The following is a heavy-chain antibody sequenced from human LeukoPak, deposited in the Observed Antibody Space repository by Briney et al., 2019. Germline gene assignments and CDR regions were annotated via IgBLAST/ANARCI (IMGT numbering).Heavy chain of an antibody. CDR3: AREGHDYGDYYDY. V-gene: IGHV4-34*01. D-gene: IGHD4-17*01. Sequence: SETPSLTCAVYGGSFSVYYWSWIRQPPGKGLEWIGEINHSGSTNYNPSLKSRVTISVDTSKNQFSLKLSSVTAADTAVYYCAREGHDYGDYYDYWGQGTLVTVSS. CDR2: INHSGST. CDR1: GGSFSVYY. J-gene: IGHJ4*02.